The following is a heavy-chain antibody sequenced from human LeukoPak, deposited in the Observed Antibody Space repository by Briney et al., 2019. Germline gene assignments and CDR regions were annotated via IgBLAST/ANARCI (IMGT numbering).Heavy chain of an antibody. CDR3: AGPYDTSGHAFDY. D-gene: IGHD3-22*01. J-gene: IGHJ4*02. Sequence: GGSLRLSCAASGFTVSSNYMSWVRQAPGRGLEWVSVIYSGGSTYYADSVKGRFTISRDNSKNTLYLQMNSLRAEDTAVYYCAGPYDTSGHAFDYWGQGTLVTVSS. V-gene: IGHV3-66*01. CDR1: GFTVSSNY. CDR2: IYSGGST.